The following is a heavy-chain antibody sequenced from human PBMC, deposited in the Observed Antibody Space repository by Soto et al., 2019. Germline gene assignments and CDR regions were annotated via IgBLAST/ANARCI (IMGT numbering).Heavy chain of an antibody. Sequence: PGVSLRLSCAASGFTFSSYAMSWVRQAPGKRLEWVSAISGSGGSTYYADSVKGRFTISRDNSKNTLYLQMNSLRAEDTAVYYCAKYITMVRGVIIEAFDIWGQGTVVTVSS. D-gene: IGHD3-10*01. CDR3: AKYITMVRGVIIEAFDI. J-gene: IGHJ3*02. CDR1: GFTFSSYA. CDR2: ISGSGGST. V-gene: IGHV3-23*01.